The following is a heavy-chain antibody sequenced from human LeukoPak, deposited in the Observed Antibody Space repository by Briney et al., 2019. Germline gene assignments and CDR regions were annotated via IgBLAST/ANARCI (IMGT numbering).Heavy chain of an antibody. Sequence: PGGSLRLSCAASGFTFRNYAMTWVRQDPGKGLEWVSDISGSADSTNYADSVKGRFTISRDNSKNTLYLQMNSLRAEDTAIYYCTKITTGTVNYWGQGTLVTVSS. V-gene: IGHV3-23*01. CDR2: ISGSADST. CDR3: TKITTGTVNY. D-gene: IGHD1-1*01. CDR1: GFTFRNYA. J-gene: IGHJ4*02.